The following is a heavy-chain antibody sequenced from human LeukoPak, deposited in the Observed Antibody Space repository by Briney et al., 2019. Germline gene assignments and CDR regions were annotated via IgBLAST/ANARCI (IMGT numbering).Heavy chain of an antibody. D-gene: IGHD3-10*01. V-gene: IGHV1-2*02. Sequence: ASVTVSCKASGYTFTGYYMHWVRQAPGQGLEWMGWINPNSGGTNYAQKFQGRVTMTRDTSISTAYMELSRLRSDDTAVYYCAREEYYGSGSYWIYYFDYWGQGTLVTVSS. J-gene: IGHJ4*02. CDR2: INPNSGGT. CDR1: GYTFTGYY. CDR3: AREEYYGSGSYWIYYFDY.